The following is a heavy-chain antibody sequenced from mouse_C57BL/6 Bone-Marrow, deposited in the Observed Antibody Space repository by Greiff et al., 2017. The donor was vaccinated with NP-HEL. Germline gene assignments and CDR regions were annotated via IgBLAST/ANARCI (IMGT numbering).Heavy chain of an antibody. V-gene: IGHV5-6*01. CDR2: ISSGGSYT. Sequence: EVHLVESGGDLVKPGGSLKLSCAASGFTFSSYGMSWVRQTPDKRLEWVATISSGGSYTYYPDSVKGRFTISRDNAKNTLYLQMSSLKSEDTAMYYCARITTVVREYFDVWGTGTTVTVSS. CDR1: GFTFSSYG. J-gene: IGHJ1*03. D-gene: IGHD1-1*01. CDR3: ARITTVVREYFDV.